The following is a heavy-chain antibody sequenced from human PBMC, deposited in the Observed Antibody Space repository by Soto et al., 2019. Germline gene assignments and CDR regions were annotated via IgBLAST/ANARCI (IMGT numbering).Heavy chain of an antibody. CDR2: IYSGGST. CDR3: AKTTDGWFSAFEI. CDR1: GFTVSSNY. Sequence: GGSLRLSCAASGFTVSSNYMSWVRQAPGKGLEWVSVIYSGGSTYYADSVKGRFTISRDNSKNTLYLQMNSLRAEDTAVYYCAKTTDGWFSAFEIWGQGTMVTVSS. D-gene: IGHD6-19*01. J-gene: IGHJ3*02. V-gene: IGHV3-66*01.